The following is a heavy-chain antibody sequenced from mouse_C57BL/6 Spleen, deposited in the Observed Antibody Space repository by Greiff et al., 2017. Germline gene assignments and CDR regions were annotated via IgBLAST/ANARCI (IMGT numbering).Heavy chain of an antibody. CDR3: ARKGSTTVVLDY. CDR2: IHPNSGST. Sequence: QVQLLQPGAELVKPGASVKLSCKASGYTFTSYWMHWVKQRPGQGLEWIGMIHPNSGSTNYNEKFKSKVTLTVDKSSSTAYMQLSSLTSEDSAVYYCARKGSTTVVLDYWGQGTTLTVSS. D-gene: IGHD1-1*01. J-gene: IGHJ2*01. V-gene: IGHV1-64*01. CDR1: GYTFTSYW.